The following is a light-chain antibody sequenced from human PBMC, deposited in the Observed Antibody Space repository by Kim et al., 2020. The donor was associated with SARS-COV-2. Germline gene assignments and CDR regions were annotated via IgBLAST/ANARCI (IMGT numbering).Light chain of an antibody. Sequence: TMSATVGNSATITCRASQSISKWLAWYQQKAGKGPKLLIYEASSLKTGVPSRFSGSRSGTEFTLTISSLQPDDVATYYCQQYDSSFGGGTKVDIK. CDR3: QQYDSS. CDR1: QSISKW. J-gene: IGKJ4*01. CDR2: EAS. V-gene: IGKV1-5*01.